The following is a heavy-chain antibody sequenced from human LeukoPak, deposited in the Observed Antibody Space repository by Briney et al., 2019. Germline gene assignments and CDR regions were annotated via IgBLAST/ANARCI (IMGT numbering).Heavy chain of an antibody. Sequence: GGSLRLSCAASGFTFSSYWMSWVRQAPGKGLEWVANIKQDGSEKYYVDSVKGRFTISRDNAKNSLYLQMNSLRAEDTAVYYCARDQSGYDFLDYWAREPWSPSPQ. J-gene: IGHJ4*02. V-gene: IGHV3-7*01. CDR3: ARDQSGYDFLDY. D-gene: IGHD5-12*01. CDR1: GFTFSSYW. CDR2: IKQDGSEK.